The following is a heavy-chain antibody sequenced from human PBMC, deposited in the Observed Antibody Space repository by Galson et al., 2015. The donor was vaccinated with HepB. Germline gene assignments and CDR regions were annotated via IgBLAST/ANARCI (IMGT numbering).Heavy chain of an antibody. CDR2: IYSGGST. J-gene: IGHJ5*02. V-gene: IGHV3-53*01. D-gene: IGHD1-14*01. CDR3: ARAHNHDVVSDWWFDP. Sequence: SLRLSCAASGFTVSSNYMSWVRQAPRKGLEWVSVIYSGGSTYYADSVKGRFTISRDNSKNTLYLQMNSLRAEDTAVYYCARAHNHDVVSDWWFDPWGQGTLVTVSS. CDR1: GFTVSSNY.